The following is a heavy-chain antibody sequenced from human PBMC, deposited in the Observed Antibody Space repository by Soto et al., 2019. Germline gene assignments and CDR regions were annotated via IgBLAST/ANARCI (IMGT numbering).Heavy chain of an antibody. J-gene: IGHJ6*02. CDR2: INHSGST. D-gene: IGHD5-18*01. CDR3: ARNHRYSYGYRSPRYNYYYYGMDV. CDR1: GGSFSGYY. V-gene: IGHV4-34*01. Sequence: QVQLQQWGAGLLKPSETLSLTCAVYGGSFSGYYWSWIRQPPGKGLEWIGEINHSGSTNYNPSLKSRVTISVDTSKNHFSLKLSSVTAADTAVYYCARNHRYSYGYRSPRYNYYYYGMDVWGQGTTVTVSS.